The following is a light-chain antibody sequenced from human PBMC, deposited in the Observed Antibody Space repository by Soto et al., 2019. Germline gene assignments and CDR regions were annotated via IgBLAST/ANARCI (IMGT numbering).Light chain of an antibody. J-gene: IGLJ1*01. Sequence: QSALAQPASLSGSPGQSITISCTGTSSDVGGYNYVSWHQQHPGKAPKLMIYDVSDRPSGVSKRFSASKSGNTASLTISGVQAEDEADYYCCSYTSSSTPWVFGTGTRSPS. CDR3: CSYTSSSTPWV. V-gene: IGLV2-14*03. CDR1: SSDVGGYNY. CDR2: DVS.